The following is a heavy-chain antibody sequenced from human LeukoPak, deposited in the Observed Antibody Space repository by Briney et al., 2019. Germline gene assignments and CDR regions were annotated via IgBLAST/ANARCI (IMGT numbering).Heavy chain of an antibody. Sequence: SETLSLTCAVYGGSSSVYYWSWIRQPPGKELEWIGEITHTGRTNDTPSLKSRVTISVETSKNQCSLRLNSVTAADTAVYYCAHIFGGYSDSDYWGQGTLVTVSS. V-gene: IGHV4-34*08. D-gene: IGHD5-12*01. CDR2: ITHTGRT. CDR3: AHIFGGYSDSDY. J-gene: IGHJ4*01. CDR1: GGSSSVYY.